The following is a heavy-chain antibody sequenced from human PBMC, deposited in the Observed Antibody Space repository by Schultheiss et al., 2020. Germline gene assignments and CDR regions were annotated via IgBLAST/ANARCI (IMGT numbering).Heavy chain of an antibody. D-gene: IGHD3-10*01. CDR3: ARGSYGSGKGVFDY. Sequence: SETLSLTCAVSGGSISSSSYYWSWIRQHPGKGLEWIGYIYYSGSTYYNPSLKSRVTISVDTSKNQFSLKLSSVTAADTAVYYCARGSYGSGKGVFDYWGQGTLVTVSS. V-gene: IGHV4-31*11. CDR1: GGSISSSSYY. CDR2: IYYSGST. J-gene: IGHJ4*02.